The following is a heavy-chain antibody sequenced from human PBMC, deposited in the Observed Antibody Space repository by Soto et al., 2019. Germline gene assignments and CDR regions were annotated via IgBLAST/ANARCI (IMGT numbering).Heavy chain of an antibody. Sequence: GGSLGLSCAASGFTFDDYAMHWVRQVPGKGLEWVSGINWNSGSIGYGDSVKGRFAISRDSAKNSLHLQMNSLSAEDTAFYYCVKDESINWYSGHFRHWGQGTLVTVSS. D-gene: IGHD6-13*01. CDR3: VKDESINWYSGHFRH. CDR2: INWNSGSI. V-gene: IGHV3-9*01. CDR1: GFTFDDYA. J-gene: IGHJ1*01.